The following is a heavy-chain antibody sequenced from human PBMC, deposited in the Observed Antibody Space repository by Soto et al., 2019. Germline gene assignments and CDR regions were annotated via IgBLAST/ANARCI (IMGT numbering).Heavy chain of an antibody. V-gene: IGHV3-23*01. J-gene: IGHJ6*03. CDR1: GFTFSSYA. CDR3: ARPCTSWYVRYYYMDV. CDR2: ISGSGGST. D-gene: IGHD2-2*01. Sequence: EVQLLESGGGLVQPGGSLRLSCAASGFTFSSYAMSWVRQAPGKGLEWVSAISGSGGSTYYADSVKGRFTISRDNSKKTLYLQMNSLRAEDPAVYYCARPCTSWYVRYYYMDVWGKGTTVTVSS.